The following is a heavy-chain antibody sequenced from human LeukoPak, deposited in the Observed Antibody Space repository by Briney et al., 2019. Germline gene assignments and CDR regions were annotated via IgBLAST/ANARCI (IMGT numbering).Heavy chain of an antibody. Sequence: GGSLRLSCAASGFTFNTHWMSWVRQAPAKGLEWVANIKQDGSEKYYVGSVKGRFTISRDNAKNSLYLQMNSLRAEDTAVCYCARSRGPGDYWGQGTLVTVSS. D-gene: IGHD3-10*01. CDR1: GFTFNTHW. CDR2: IKQDGSEK. V-gene: IGHV3-7*01. CDR3: ARSRGPGDY. J-gene: IGHJ4*02.